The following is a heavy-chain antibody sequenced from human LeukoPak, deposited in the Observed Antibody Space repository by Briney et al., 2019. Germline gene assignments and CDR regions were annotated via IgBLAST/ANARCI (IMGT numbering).Heavy chain of an antibody. J-gene: IGHJ1*01. Sequence: SVKVSCKASGGTFSSYAISWVRQAPGQGLEWMGGIIPIFGTANYAQKFQGRVTITTDESTSTAYMELSSLRSEDTAVYYCARRDSSEVADYFQHWGQGTLVTVSS. D-gene: IGHD3-22*01. CDR3: ARRDSSEVADYFQH. CDR2: IIPIFGTA. CDR1: GGTFSSYA. V-gene: IGHV1-69*05.